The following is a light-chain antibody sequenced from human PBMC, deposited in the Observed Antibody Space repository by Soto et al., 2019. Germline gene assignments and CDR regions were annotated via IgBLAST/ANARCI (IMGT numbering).Light chain of an antibody. J-gene: IGKJ5*01. V-gene: IGKV3-15*01. Sequence: EIVLTQSPATLSLSPGERATLSCRASQSVRTKLAWYQQKAGQAPRLLIYGASTRASGVSDRFSGSGSGTECTLTISRLQSEDFAVYYCQQYDTWPSITFGQGTRLEIK. CDR2: GAS. CDR3: QQYDTWPSIT. CDR1: QSVRTK.